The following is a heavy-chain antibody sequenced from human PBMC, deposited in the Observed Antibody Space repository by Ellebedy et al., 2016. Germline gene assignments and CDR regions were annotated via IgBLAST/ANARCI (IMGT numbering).Heavy chain of an antibody. J-gene: IGHJ6*02. V-gene: IGHV3-11*01. D-gene: IGHD6-19*01. Sequence: GESLKISCAASGFTFSDYYMSWIRQAPGKGLEWVSYISSSGSTIYYADSVKGRFTISRDNAKNSLYLQMNSLRAEDTAVYYCAREQRGSSGDYGMDVWGQGTTVTVSS. CDR1: GFTFSDYY. CDR3: AREQRGSSGDYGMDV. CDR2: ISSSGSTI.